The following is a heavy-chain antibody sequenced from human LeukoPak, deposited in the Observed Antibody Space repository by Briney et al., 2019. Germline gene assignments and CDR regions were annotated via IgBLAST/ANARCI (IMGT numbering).Heavy chain of an antibody. CDR2: IYYSGST. V-gene: IGHV4-59*01. CDR3: ARTMEGYCSGGSCYQYSYYMDV. CDR1: GFTFSSYE. D-gene: IGHD2-15*01. J-gene: IGHJ6*03. Sequence: SGGSLRLSCAASGFTFSSYEMNWVRQAPGKGLEWIGYIYYSGSTNYDPSLKSRVTISVDTSKNQFSLKLTSVTAADTAVYYCARTMEGYCSGGSCYQYSYYMDVWGKGTTVTVSS.